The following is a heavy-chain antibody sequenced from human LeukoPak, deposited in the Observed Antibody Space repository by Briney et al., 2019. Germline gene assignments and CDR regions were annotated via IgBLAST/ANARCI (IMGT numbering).Heavy chain of an antibody. CDR3: GRDNNYKVDV. V-gene: IGHV3-74*01. J-gene: IGHJ6*04. Sequence: GGSLTLSCATSGFTFSHYWMLWVRQAPGKGLVWVSNIKSDGSITNYADSVRGRFTISRDNAENILYLQINSLRAEDTAVYYCGRDNNYKVDVWGKGTTVTVSS. CDR2: IKSDGSIT. CDR1: GFTFSHYW. D-gene: IGHD4-11*01.